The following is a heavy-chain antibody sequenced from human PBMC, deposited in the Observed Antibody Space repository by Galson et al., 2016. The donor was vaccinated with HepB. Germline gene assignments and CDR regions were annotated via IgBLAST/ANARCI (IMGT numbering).Heavy chain of an antibody. CDR3: AKDHTDSSSWYFWFDP. D-gene: IGHD6-13*01. J-gene: IGHJ5*02. V-gene: IGHV3-23*01. CDR1: GFSFSLNA. CDR2: VSGSCGST. Sequence: SLRLSCAASGFSFSLNAMSWVRQAPGKGLEWVSAVSGSCGSTYYADSVKGRFTISRDNSKKMLFLQMKSLRVEDTAVYYCAKDHTDSSSWYFWFDPWGQGTLVTVSS.